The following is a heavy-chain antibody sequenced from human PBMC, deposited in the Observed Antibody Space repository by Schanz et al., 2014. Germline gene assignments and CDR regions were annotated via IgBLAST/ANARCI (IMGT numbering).Heavy chain of an antibody. CDR1: GFTFSSYA. CDR3: AKTLFPGGTQTFGN. CDR2: ILGLASTT. Sequence: EVQLLESGGGLVQPGGSLRLSCAASGFTFSSYAMSWVRQAPGKGLEWVSAILGLASTTYYADSVKGRFTISRDNAKSTLYVEMNSLRVEDTAVYYCAKTLFPGGTQTFGNWGRGTLVTVSS. D-gene: IGHD2-8*02. V-gene: IGHV3-23*01. J-gene: IGHJ4*02.